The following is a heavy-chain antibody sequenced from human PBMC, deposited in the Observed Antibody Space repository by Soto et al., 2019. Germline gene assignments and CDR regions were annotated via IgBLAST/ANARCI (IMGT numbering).Heavy chain of an antibody. Sequence: QVQLVESGGGVVQPGRSLRLSCEASGFTFSSYGMHWVRQAPGKGLEWVAVISYDGSNKYYADSVKGRFTISRDNSKNTLYLQMNSLRAEDTAVYYCAKDRGRWLQFRGYFDYWGQGTLVTVSS. CDR1: GFTFSSYG. D-gene: IGHD5-12*01. CDR2: ISYDGSNK. CDR3: AKDRGRWLQFRGYFDY. V-gene: IGHV3-30*18. J-gene: IGHJ4*02.